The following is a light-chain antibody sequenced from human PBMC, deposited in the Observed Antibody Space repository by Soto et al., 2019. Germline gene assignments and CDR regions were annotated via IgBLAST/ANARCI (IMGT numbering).Light chain of an antibody. CDR3: QQTYFPPRT. Sequence: DILMTQSPSSLSASVGDRVTITCRASQRISSYLNWYQQKPGKAPNLLIWDASTLQSGVPSRFNGSGSGTDFTLTISSLQPEDFATYYCQQTYFPPRTFGQGTKVEIK. V-gene: IGKV1-39*01. CDR2: DAS. J-gene: IGKJ1*01. CDR1: QRISSY.